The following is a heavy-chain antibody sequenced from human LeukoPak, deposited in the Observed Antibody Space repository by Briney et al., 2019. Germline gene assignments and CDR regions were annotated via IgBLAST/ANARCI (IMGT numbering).Heavy chain of an antibody. Sequence: GASVKVSCKASGGTFNDCTVTWVRQAPGQGLEWMGEIRTLLGTAKYAQKFQDRVTISADESTSTAYMELSSLRSEDTAVYYCAREAKTVGAKVGAFDIWGQGTMVTVSS. D-gene: IGHD1-26*01. CDR1: GGTFNDCT. J-gene: IGHJ3*02. V-gene: IGHV1-69*13. CDR3: AREAKTVGAKVGAFDI. CDR2: IRTLLGTA.